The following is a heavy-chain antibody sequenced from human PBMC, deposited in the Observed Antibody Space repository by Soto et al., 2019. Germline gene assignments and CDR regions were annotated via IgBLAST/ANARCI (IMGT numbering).Heavy chain of an antibody. CDR1: GGSISSGGYS. D-gene: IGHD3-10*01. CDR3: ARGYYGSGNYCNPTLDMDV. J-gene: IGHJ6*02. CDR2: IYYSGST. Sequence: SETLSLTCAGSGGSISSGGYSWSWIRQPPGKGLEWIGYIYYSGSTYYNPSLKSRVTISVDTSKNQFSLTLSSVTAADTAVYWCARGYYGSGNYCNPTLDMDVWGQETTVTVSS. V-gene: IGHV4-31*11.